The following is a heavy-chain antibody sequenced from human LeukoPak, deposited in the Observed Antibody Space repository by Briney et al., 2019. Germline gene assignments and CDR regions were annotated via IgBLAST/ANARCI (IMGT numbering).Heavy chain of an antibody. Sequence: XXXAXXWVRQAPGKGLEWVAVISYDGSNKYYADSVKGRFTISRDNSKNTLYLQMNSLRAEDTAVYYCARDWAKYDSSGNYWGQGTLVTVSS. CDR1: XXXA. V-gene: IGHV3-30*04. CDR3: ARDWAKYDSSGNY. J-gene: IGHJ4*02. CDR2: ISYDGSNK. D-gene: IGHD3-22*01.